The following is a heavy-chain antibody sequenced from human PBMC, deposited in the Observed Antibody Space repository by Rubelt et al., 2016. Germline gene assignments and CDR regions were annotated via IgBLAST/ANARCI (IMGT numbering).Heavy chain of an antibody. CDR2: ISAYNGNT. CDR3: ARDLPPFRRYNWNFPLDY. J-gene: IGHJ4*02. CDR1: GYTFTSYG. Sequence: QVQLVQSGAEVKKPGASVKVSCKASGYTFTSYGISWVRQAPGQGLEWMGWISAYNGNTNYAQKLKGRVTMTTDTSTSTAYMELRSLRSDDTAVYYCARDLPPFRRYNWNFPLDYWVQGTLVTVSS. V-gene: IGHV1-18*01. D-gene: IGHD1-7*01.